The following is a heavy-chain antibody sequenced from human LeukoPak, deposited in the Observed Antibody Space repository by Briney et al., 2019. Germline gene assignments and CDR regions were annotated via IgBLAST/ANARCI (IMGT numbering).Heavy chain of an antibody. CDR2: ISYDGSNK. V-gene: IGHV3-30-3*01. CDR1: GFTFSDYH. D-gene: IGHD2-8*01. J-gene: IGHJ6*02. CDR3: ARGPERTGVGTRYYYDMDV. Sequence: GGSLRLSCAASGFTFSDYHMTWIRQAPGKGLEWVAVISYDGSNKYYADSVKGRFTISRDNSKNTLYLQMNSLRAEDTAVYYCARGPERTGVGTRYYYDMDVWGQGTTVTVSS.